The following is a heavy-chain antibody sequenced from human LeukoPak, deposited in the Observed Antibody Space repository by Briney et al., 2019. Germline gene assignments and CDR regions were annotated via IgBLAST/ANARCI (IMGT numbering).Heavy chain of an antibody. Sequence: PGGSLRLSCAASGFTFSSYAMSWVRQAPGKGLEWVSVISGSGGSTYYADSVKGRFTISRDNSKNTLYLQMNSLRVEDTALFYCAKEVGPFDIWGQGTMVTVSS. CDR3: AKEVGPFDI. J-gene: IGHJ3*02. CDR1: GFTFSSYA. CDR2: ISGSGGST. V-gene: IGHV3-23*01.